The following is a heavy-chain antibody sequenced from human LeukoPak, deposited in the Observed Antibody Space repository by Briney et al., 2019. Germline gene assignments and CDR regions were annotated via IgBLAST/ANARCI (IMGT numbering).Heavy chain of an antibody. J-gene: IGHJ4*02. D-gene: IGHD5-24*01. Sequence: SETLSLTCTVSGGSISSYYWSWIRQPPGKGLEWIGYIYYSGSTNYNPSLKSRVTISVDTSKNQFSLKLSSVTAADTAVYYCASSRDGYNYIDYWGQGTLVTVS. V-gene: IGHV4-59*01. CDR3: ASSRDGYNYIDY. CDR2: IYYSGST. CDR1: GGSISSYY.